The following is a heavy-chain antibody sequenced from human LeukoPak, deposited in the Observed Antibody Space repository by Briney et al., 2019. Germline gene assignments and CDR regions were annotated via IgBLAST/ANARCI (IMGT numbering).Heavy chain of an antibody. CDR1: GYIFTSYY. CDR3: ARADCSSTSCYRSWFDP. CDR2: INPSGGST. Sequence: GASVKVSCKASGYIFTSYYMHWVRQAPGQGLEWMGIINPSGGSTSYAQKFQGRVTMTRDMSTSTVYMELSSLRSEDTAVYYCARADCSSTSCYRSWFDPWGQGTLVTVSS. J-gene: IGHJ5*02. V-gene: IGHV1-46*01. D-gene: IGHD2-2*01.